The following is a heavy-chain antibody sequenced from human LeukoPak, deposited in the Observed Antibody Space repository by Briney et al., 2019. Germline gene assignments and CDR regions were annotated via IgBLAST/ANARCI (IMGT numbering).Heavy chain of an antibody. J-gene: IGHJ2*01. Sequence: SETLSLTCTVSGGSISSSNSYWGWIRQPPGQGLEWIGTVFYSGSPYYNPSLKSRVTISMDTSKNQFSLNLTSVTAADTAVYYCARGAFDLWGRGTLVTVSS. V-gene: IGHV4-39*07. CDR2: VFYSGSP. CDR3: ARGAFDL. CDR1: GGSISSSNSY.